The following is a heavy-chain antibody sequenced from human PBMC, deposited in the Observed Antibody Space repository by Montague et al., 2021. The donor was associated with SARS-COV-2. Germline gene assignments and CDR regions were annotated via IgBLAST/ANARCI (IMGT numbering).Heavy chain of an antibody. D-gene: IGHD5/OR15-5a*01. V-gene: IGHV4-59*01. CDR1: GGSMNSYY. CDR3: ARESTYNGFDS. J-gene: IGHJ5*01. Sequence: SETLSLTCTVSGGSMNSYYWSWLRQTPGKGLEWIGYIYYRGSTNYNPSLKSRVTISVDTSKNQSSLNLTSVTAADTAVYYCARESTYNGFDSWGQGTLVTVSS. CDR2: IYYRGST.